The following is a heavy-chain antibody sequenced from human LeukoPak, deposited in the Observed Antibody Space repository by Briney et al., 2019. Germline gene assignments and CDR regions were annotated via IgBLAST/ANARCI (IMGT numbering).Heavy chain of an antibody. V-gene: IGHV4-59*01. CDR1: GGSISSYY. CDR3: ARDQGGLWDYYYGMDV. CDR2: IYYSGST. Sequence: SETLSLTRTVSGGSISSYYWSWIRQPPGKGLEWIGYIYYSGSTNYNPSLKSRVTISVDTSKNQFSLKLSSVTAADTAVYYCARDQGGLWDYYYGMDVRGQGTTVTVSS. D-gene: IGHD3-16*01. J-gene: IGHJ6*02.